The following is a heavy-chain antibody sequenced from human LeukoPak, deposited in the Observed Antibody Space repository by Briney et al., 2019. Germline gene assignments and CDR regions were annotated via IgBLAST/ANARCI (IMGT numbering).Heavy chain of an antibody. V-gene: IGHV3-9*03. Sequence: GGSLRLSCAASGFTYDDYGMHWVRQAPGKGLEWVSGISWNSGSIGYADSVKGRFTISRDNAKNSLYLQMNSLRAEDMALYYCAKDMGSGFDAFDIWGQGTMVTVSS. CDR2: ISWNSGSI. CDR3: AKDMGSGFDAFDI. J-gene: IGHJ3*02. CDR1: GFTYDDYG. D-gene: IGHD6-19*01.